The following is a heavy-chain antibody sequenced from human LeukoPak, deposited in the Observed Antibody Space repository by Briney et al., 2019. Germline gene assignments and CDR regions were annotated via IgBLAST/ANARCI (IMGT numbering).Heavy chain of an antibody. V-gene: IGHV3-11*04. D-gene: IGHD3-10*01. CDR1: GFTFSDYY. J-gene: IGHJ4*02. CDR2: ISSSGSTI. Sequence: GGTLRLSCAASGFTFSDYYMSWIRQAPGKGLEWVSYISSSGSTIYYADSVKGRFTISRDNAKNSLYLQMNSLRAEDTAVYYCARFSRKSMVRGVNGWGDRGVNFDYWGQGTLVTVSS. CDR3: ARFSRKSMVRGVNGWGDRGVNFDY.